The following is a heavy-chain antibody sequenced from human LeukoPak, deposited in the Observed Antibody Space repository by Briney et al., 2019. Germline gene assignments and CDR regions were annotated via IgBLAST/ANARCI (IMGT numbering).Heavy chain of an antibody. D-gene: IGHD6-13*01. CDR3: VSSSWAFDF. CDR1: SGSISSSPYY. V-gene: IGHV4-39*01. Sequence: SETLSLTCIVPSGSISSSPYYWGWVRQPPGKGLEWIGSIYHSGRTYYNPSLKSRVTISVDTSKNQFSLRVTSVTAADTAVYYCVSSSWAFDFWGQGTLVSVSS. CDR2: IYHSGRT. J-gene: IGHJ4*02.